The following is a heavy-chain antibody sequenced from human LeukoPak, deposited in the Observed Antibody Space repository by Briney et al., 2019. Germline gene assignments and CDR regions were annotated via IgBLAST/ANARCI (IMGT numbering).Heavy chain of an antibody. CDR2: ISYDGSNK. D-gene: IGHD3-10*01. V-gene: IGHV3-30*18. Sequence: RGSLRLSCAASGFTFSSYGMHWVRQAPGKGLEWVAVISYDGSNKYYADSVKGRFTISRDNSKNTLYLQMNSLRAEDTAVYYCAKEYLQMSPYGSWGSFDYWGQGTLVTVSS. J-gene: IGHJ4*02. CDR1: GFTFSSYG. CDR3: AKEYLQMSPYGSWGSFDY.